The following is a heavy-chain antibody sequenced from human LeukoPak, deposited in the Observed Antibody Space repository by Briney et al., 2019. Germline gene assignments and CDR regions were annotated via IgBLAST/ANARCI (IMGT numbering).Heavy chain of an antibody. CDR2: ISGSGGST. Sequence: GGSLRLSCAASGFTFSSYAMSWVRQAPGKGLEWVSAISGSGGSTYYADSVKGRFTISRDNSKNTLYLPMNSLRAEDSVVYYCAKEQPVVRSRQNGVWGRVDYWGQGTLVTVSS. CDR1: GFTFSSYA. V-gene: IGHV3-23*01. CDR3: AKEQPVVRSRQNGVWGRVDY. J-gene: IGHJ4*02. D-gene: IGHD2-8*01.